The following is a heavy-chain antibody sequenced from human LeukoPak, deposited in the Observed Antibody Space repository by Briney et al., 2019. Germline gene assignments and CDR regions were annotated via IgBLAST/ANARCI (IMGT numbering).Heavy chain of an antibody. CDR1: GFTFSSFG. V-gene: IGHV3-23*01. D-gene: IGHD3-9*01. Sequence: GGSLRLSCAASGFTFSSFGMSWVRQAPGKGLEWVSAIKGRFTISRDNSKNSLYLQMNSLRAEDTAVYYCAKCILTGYYKGYMAVWGKGTTVTISS. J-gene: IGHJ6*03. CDR2: I. CDR3: AKCILTGYYKGYMAV.